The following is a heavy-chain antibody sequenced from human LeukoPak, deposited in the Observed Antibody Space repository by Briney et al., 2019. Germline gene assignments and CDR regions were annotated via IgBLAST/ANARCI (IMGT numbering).Heavy chain of an antibody. V-gene: IGHV1-69*02. Sequence: SVKVSCKASGGTFSSYTISWVRQAPGQGLEWMGRIIPILGIANYAQKFQGRVMITADKSTSTAYMELSSLRSEDTAVYYCASRYYYDSSGYYYRSFDYWGQGTLVTVSS. D-gene: IGHD3-22*01. CDR3: ASRYYYDSSGYYYRSFDY. J-gene: IGHJ4*02. CDR2: IIPILGIA. CDR1: GGTFSSYT.